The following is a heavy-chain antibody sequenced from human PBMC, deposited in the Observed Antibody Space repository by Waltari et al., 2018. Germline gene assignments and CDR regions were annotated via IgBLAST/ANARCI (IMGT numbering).Heavy chain of an antibody. CDR2: IDTKTGST. V-gene: IGHV1-2*02. D-gene: IGHD3-16*01. J-gene: IGHJ4*02. CDR3: ARGGGRWVFYAY. CDR1: GSSFTGSY. Sequence: QVQLLQSGAEVKKPGASVKVSCKASGSSFTGSYIHWVRQAPGQRLEWMGWIDTKTGSTKYAQKLQDSVTITAAASTSTAHMYRTRLRSGDTAVYYCARGGGRWVFYAYWGQGTLVTVSS.